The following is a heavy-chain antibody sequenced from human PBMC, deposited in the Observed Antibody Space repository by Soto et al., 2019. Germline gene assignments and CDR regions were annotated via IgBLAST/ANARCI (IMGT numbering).Heavy chain of an antibody. CDR1: GYSFSNFD. Sequence: ASVKVSHKSSGYSFSNFDIRWVRQAPGQGLEWLGWISDYNGNTNYAQKFQGRVIMTTDTSTKTAYMVLRSLRFDDAAVYYCARDGYYGSGSYGMDVWG. CDR3: ARDGYYGSGSYGMDV. D-gene: IGHD3-10*01. CDR2: ISDYNGNT. J-gene: IGHJ6*02. V-gene: IGHV1-18*01.